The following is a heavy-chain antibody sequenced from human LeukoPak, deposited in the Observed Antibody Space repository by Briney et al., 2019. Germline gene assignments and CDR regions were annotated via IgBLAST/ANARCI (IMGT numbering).Heavy chain of an antibody. V-gene: IGHV4-61*02. CDR2: IYTSGST. J-gene: IGHJ4*02. CDR1: GGSISSGSYY. D-gene: IGHD3-16*01. CDR3: ARAWGPRSYEHPFDY. Sequence: SQTLSLTCTVSGGSISSGSYYWSWIRQPAGKGLEWIGRIYTSGSTNYNPSLKSRVTISVDTSKNQFSLKLSSVIAADTAVYYCARAWGPRSYEHPFDYWGQGTLVTVSS.